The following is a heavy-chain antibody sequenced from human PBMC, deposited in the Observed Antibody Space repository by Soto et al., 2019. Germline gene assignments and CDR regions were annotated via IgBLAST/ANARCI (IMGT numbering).Heavy chain of an antibody. CDR2: INQDGSEQ. CDR3: ARGLGTSIVVVPAATPGVFDI. D-gene: IGHD2-2*01. J-gene: IGHJ3*02. CDR1: GFTFRNSW. Sequence: GGSPRLSCAASGFTFRNSWMHWVRQDPGNGLEWVGNINQDGSEQYFLDSVKGQFTISRDNAKNSLFLQMNSLRAEDTAIYYCARGLGTSIVVVPAATPGVFDIWGQGTMVTVSS. V-gene: IGHV3-7*03.